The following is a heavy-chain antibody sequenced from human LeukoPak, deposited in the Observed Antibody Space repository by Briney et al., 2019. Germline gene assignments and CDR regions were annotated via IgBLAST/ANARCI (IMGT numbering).Heavy chain of an antibody. D-gene: IGHD1-26*01. V-gene: IGHV3-23*01. Sequence: PGGSLRLSCAASGFTFSIYAMSWVRQAPGKGLEWVSAIGGSTGRTYYADSVKGRFTVSRDNSKNTLYLQMTSLRAEDTAIYYCAKDRRSLVGPTNFDYWGQGTPVTVSP. CDR3: AKDRRSLVGPTNFDY. J-gene: IGHJ4*02. CDR1: GFTFSIYA. CDR2: IGGSTGRT.